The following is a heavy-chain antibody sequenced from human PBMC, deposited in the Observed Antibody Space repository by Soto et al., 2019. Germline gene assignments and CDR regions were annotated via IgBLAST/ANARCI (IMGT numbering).Heavy chain of an antibody. CDR3: ARDPSSSSWYQYYYYGMDV. Sequence: PGGSLRLSCAASGFTFSSYGMHWVRQVPGKGLEWVAVIWYDGSNKYYADSVKGRFTISRDNSKNTLYLQMNSLRAEDTAVYYCARDPSSSSWYQYYYYGMDVWDQGTTVTVSS. J-gene: IGHJ6*02. V-gene: IGHV3-33*01. CDR2: IWYDGSNK. CDR1: GFTFSSYG. D-gene: IGHD6-13*01.